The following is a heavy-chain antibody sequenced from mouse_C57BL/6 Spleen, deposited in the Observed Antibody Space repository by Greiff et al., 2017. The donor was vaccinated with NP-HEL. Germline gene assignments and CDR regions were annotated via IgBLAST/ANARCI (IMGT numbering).Heavy chain of an antibody. CDR2: IDPEDGEI. CDR1: GFNIKDYY. Sequence: VQLQQSGAELVKPGASVKLSCTASGFNIKDYYMHWVKQRTEQGLEWIGRIDPEDGEIKYARKFQGKATITADTSSNTAYLQLSSLTSEDTAVYYCARNYINTGAMDYWGQGTSVTVSS. D-gene: IGHD2-5*01. V-gene: IGHV14-2*01. J-gene: IGHJ4*01. CDR3: ARNYINTGAMDY.